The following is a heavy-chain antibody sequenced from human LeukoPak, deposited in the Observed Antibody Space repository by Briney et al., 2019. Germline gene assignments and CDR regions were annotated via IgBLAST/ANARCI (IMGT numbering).Heavy chain of an antibody. Sequence: GGSLRLSCAASGFTFSRYWMTWVRQAPGKGLEWVATIKQDGSEKYYVDSVKGRFTISRDNAKNSLYLQMSSLRAEDTAVYYCARINFYSGGWPAFDYWGQGTLVTVSS. D-gene: IGHD6-19*01. CDR3: ARINFYSGGWPAFDY. J-gene: IGHJ4*02. CDR2: IKQDGSEK. V-gene: IGHV3-7*01. CDR1: GFTFSRYW.